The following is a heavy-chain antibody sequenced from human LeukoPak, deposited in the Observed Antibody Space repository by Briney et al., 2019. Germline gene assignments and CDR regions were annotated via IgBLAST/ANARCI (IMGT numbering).Heavy chain of an antibody. CDR2: IYGGGNI. CDR3: ARGAGYNYPYYFDY. V-gene: IGHV3-53*01. CDR1: GFTFTNYA. D-gene: IGHD5-24*01. J-gene: IGHJ4*02. Sequence: GGSLRLSCTASGFTFTNYAMSWVRQAPGKGLEWVSVIYGGGNIYYADSVKGRFTISRDNSKNTLYLQMNSLRAEDTAVYYCARGAGYNYPYYFDYWGQGTLVTVSS.